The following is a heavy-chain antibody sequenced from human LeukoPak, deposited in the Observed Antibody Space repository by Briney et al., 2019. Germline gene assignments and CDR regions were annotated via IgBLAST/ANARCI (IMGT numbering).Heavy chain of an antibody. CDR3: ARGGSNGYNWFDP. J-gene: IGHJ5*02. Sequence: GGSLRLSCATSGFTVSGSYLTWVRQAPGKGLEWVANVKQDGSDKYYVDSVKGRFTISRDNTKSSLSLQMNSLTAEDTAFYYCARGGSNGYNWFDPWGQGTLVTVSS. D-gene: IGHD3-22*01. V-gene: IGHV3-7*03. CDR2: VKQDGSDK. CDR1: GFTVSGSY.